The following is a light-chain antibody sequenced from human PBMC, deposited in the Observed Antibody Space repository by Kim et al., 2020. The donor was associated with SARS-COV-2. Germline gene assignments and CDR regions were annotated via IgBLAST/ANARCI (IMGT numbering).Light chain of an antibody. J-gene: IGLJ3*02. CDR3: SSYTSSSTWV. V-gene: IGLV2-14*03. Sequence: GQSITISCTGTSSDVGGYNYFAWYQHHPGKAPKLMINYVTNRPSGVSNRFSGSKSGNTASLTISGLQAEDEADYYCSSYTSSSTWVFGGGTQLTVL. CDR2: YVT. CDR1: SSDVGGYNY.